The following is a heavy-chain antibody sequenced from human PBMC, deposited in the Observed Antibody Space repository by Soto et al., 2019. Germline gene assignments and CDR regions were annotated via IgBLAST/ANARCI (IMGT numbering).Heavy chain of an antibody. D-gene: IGHD5-12*01. CDR2: IYYSGST. CDR3: ARGSNVGYNEAFDY. V-gene: IGHV4-30-4*01. Sequence: QVQLQESGPGLVKPSQTLSLTCTVSGGSISSGDYYWCWIRQPPGKALEWLGYIYYSGSTYYNPSLKTRINMSIDTSLSQCSMKLSSVSATDTAVYYCARGSNVGYNEAFDYGGQGTLVTVSS. CDR1: GGSISSGDYY. J-gene: IGHJ4*02.